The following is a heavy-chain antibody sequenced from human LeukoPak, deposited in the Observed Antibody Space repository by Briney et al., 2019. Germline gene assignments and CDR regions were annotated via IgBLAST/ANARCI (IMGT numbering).Heavy chain of an antibody. CDR1: GYTFTSYG. Sequence: ASVKVSCKASGYTFTSYGISWVRQAPGQGLEWMGWINPNSGGTNYAQKFQGRVTMTRDTSISTAYMELSRLRSDDTAVYYCARGHIVVVTTNYYGMDVWGQGTTVTVSS. V-gene: IGHV1-2*02. CDR2: INPNSGGT. J-gene: IGHJ6*02. CDR3: ARGHIVVVTTNYYGMDV. D-gene: IGHD2-21*02.